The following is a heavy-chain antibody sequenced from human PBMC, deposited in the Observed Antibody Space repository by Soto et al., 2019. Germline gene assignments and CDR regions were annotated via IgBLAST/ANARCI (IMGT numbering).Heavy chain of an antibody. J-gene: IGHJ4*02. Sequence: QVQLVESGGGVVQPGRSLRLSCEASGFPFSNYALHWVRQAPGKGLEWVAVILSDGSKKYYADSVKDRLTISRDNSKDTLYLQLSSLRAEDTAVYYCARGAVGDYFDYWGQGTLVTVSS. D-gene: IGHD3-16*01. CDR2: ILSDGSKK. CDR1: GFPFSNYA. V-gene: IGHV3-30-3*01. CDR3: ARGAVGDYFDY.